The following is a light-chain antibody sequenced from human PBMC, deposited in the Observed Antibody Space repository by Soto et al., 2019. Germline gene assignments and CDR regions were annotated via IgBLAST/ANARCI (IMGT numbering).Light chain of an antibody. Sequence: QSVLTQPPSVSAAPGQEVTISCSGSSSNIGNNYVSWYQRLPGTAPKLLIYENNKRPSGIPDRFSGSKSGTSATLGITGLQTGDEADYYCGTWDGNPNAGVFGGGTKLTVL. CDR3: GTWDGNPNAGV. CDR1: SSNIGNNY. V-gene: IGLV1-51*01. J-gene: IGLJ3*02. CDR2: ENN.